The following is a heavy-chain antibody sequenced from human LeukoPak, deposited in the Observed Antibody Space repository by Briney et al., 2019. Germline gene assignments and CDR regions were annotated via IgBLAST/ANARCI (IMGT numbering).Heavy chain of an antibody. CDR1: GFTFDDYA. D-gene: IGHD2-2*01. Sequence: PGRSLRLSCAASGFTFDDYAMHWVRQAPGKGLEWVSGISWNSGSIGYADSVKGRFTISRDNAKNSLYLQMNSLRAEDTALYYCAKSYCITTSCWFWFGPWGQGTLVTLSS. V-gene: IGHV3-9*01. CDR3: AKSYCITTSCWFWFGP. J-gene: IGHJ5*02. CDR2: ISWNSGSI.